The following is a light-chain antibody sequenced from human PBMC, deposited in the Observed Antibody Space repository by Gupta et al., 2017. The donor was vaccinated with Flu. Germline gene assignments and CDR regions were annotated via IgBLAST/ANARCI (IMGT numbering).Light chain of an antibody. CDR3: QHSYSAPGA. V-gene: IGKV1-39*01. J-gene: IGKJ3*01. CDR1: QSISNY. Sequence: DMQMTQSPSSLSASVGDRVTITCQASQSISNYLNWYQQRPGKAPNRLIYDASSLQSGVPSSFSGSGSGTDFTLTISSLQPEDFATYYCQHSYSAPGAFGHGTKVDIK. CDR2: DAS.